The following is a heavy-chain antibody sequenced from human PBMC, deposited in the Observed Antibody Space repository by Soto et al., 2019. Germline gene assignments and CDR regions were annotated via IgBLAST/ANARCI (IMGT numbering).Heavy chain of an antibody. Sequence: GGSLRLSCAASGFTFSSYAMHWVRQAPGKGLEWVAVISYDGSNKYYADSVKGRFTISRDNSKNTLYLQMNSLRAEDTAVYYCARDGLYDYVWGSYRPYYYYYGMDVWGQGTTVTVSS. CDR3: ARDGLYDYVWGSYRPYYYYYGMDV. V-gene: IGHV3-30-3*01. D-gene: IGHD3-16*02. J-gene: IGHJ6*02. CDR2: ISYDGSNK. CDR1: GFTFSSYA.